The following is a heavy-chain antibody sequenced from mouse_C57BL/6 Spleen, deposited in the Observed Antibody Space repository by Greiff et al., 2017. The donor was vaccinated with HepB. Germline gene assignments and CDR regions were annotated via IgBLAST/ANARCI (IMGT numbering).Heavy chain of an antibody. D-gene: IGHD1-1*01. V-gene: IGHV7-3*01. CDR3: ARSSYYYASSPPYAMYY. J-gene: IGHJ4*01. CDR1: GFTFTDYY. CDR2: IRNKANGYTT. Sequence: EVQLVESGGGLVQPGGSLSLSCAASGFTFTDYYMSWVRQPPGKALEWLGFIRNKANGYTTEYSASVKGRFTISRDNSQSILYLQMNALRAEDSATYYCARSSYYYASSPPYAMYYWGQGTSVTVSS.